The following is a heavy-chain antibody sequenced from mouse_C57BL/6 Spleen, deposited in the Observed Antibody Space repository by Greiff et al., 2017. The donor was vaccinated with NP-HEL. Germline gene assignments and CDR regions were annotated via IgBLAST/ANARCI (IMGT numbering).Heavy chain of an antibody. V-gene: IGHV6-6*01. J-gene: IGHJ2*01. D-gene: IGHD2-3*01. CDR1: GFTFSDAW. CDR3: TRPRGGYSRGGFDY. Sequence: EVQLQESGGGLVQPGGSMKLSCAASGFTFSDAWMDWVRQSPEKGLEWVAEIRNKANNHATYYAESVKGRFTISRDDSKSSVYLQMNSLRAEDTGIYYCTRPRGGYSRGGFDYWGQGTTLTVSS. CDR2: IRNKANNHAT.